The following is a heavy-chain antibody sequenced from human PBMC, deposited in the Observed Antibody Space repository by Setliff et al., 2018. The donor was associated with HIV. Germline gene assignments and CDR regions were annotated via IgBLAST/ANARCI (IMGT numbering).Heavy chain of an antibody. Sequence: ASVKVSCKASGYAFTNYYLHWVRQAPGQGLAWMGIINPSGGSTIYAQKLQGRVTMTGDTSTNTVYMELSSLRSEDTAVYYCAREPISYRDFVVVAAAFDIWGQGTMVTVSS. J-gene: IGHJ3*02. D-gene: IGHD2-15*01. CDR3: AREPISYRDFVVVAAAFDI. CDR1: GYAFTNYY. CDR2: INPSGGST. V-gene: IGHV1-46*01.